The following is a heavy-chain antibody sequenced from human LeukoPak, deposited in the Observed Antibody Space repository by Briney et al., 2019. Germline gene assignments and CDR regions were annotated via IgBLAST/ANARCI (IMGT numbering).Heavy chain of an antibody. Sequence: GGSLRLSCTASGFTLSSFGMHWVRQAPGKGLEWVAVISDDGSNRYYADSVKGRFTISRDNSKNTLYLQMNSLRAEDTAVYYCARDPFRDYDSSGYFDFWGQGTPVTVSS. J-gene: IGHJ4*02. CDR1: GFTLSSFG. D-gene: IGHD3-22*01. CDR3: ARDPFRDYDSSGYFDF. V-gene: IGHV3-30*03. CDR2: ISDDGSNR.